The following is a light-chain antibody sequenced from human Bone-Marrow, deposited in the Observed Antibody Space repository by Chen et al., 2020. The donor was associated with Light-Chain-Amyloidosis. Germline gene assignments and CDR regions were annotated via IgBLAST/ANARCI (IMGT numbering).Light chain of an antibody. J-gene: IGKJ2*01. CDR2: LGS. CDR1: QSLLHSNGYNY. Sequence: DIVMTQSPLSLPVTPGEPASISCRSSQSLLHSNGYNYLDWYLQKPGQSPQLLIYLGSNRASGVPDRSSGSGSDTDFTLKISRVEAEDVGVYYCMQALQTRYTFGQGTKLEIK. CDR3: MQALQTRYT. V-gene: IGKV2-28*01.